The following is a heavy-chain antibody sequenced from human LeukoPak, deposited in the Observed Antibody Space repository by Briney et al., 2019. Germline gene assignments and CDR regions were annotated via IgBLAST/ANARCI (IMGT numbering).Heavy chain of an antibody. Sequence: PGGSLRLSCVASGFTFDDYAMHWVRQAPGKGLEGVSGVNWNSAYIGYADSVKGRFTVSRDNDKKSLLLEMNSLRPEDTAMYYCAKDMQGPGVALGYDAFDFWGQGTMVTVSS. J-gene: IGHJ3*01. V-gene: IGHV3-9*01. CDR1: GFTFDDYA. CDR3: AKDMQGPGVALGYDAFDF. D-gene: IGHD3-3*01. CDR2: VNWNSAYI.